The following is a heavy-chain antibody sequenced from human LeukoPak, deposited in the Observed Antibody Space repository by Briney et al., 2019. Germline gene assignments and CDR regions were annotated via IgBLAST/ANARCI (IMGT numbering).Heavy chain of an antibody. CDR3: AREGDSYGRTGWFDY. J-gene: IGHJ4*02. D-gene: IGHD5-18*01. CDR1: GGSISSSSYY. CDR2: IYYSGST. V-gene: IGHV4-39*07. Sequence: PSETLSLTCTVSGGSISSSSYYWGWIRQPPGKGLEWIGSIYYSGSTYYNPSLKSRVTISVDTSKNQFSLKLSSVTAADTAVYYCAREGDSYGRTGWFDYWGQGTLVTVSS.